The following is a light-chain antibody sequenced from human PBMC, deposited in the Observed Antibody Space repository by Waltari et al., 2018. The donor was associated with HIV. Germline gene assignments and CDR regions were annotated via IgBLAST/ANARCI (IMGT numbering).Light chain of an antibody. CDR2: ATS. Sequence: DIQMTQSPLSVSASVGDKVTITCRASQNINMYLNWYQHKTGQAPHLLVYATSTLQSGVPSRFSGSRSGTDFTLTISSLQPEDSATYYCQQTLRAPRGTFGQGTKVEVK. V-gene: IGKV1-39*01. CDR3: QQTLRAPRGT. CDR1: QNINMY. J-gene: IGKJ1*01.